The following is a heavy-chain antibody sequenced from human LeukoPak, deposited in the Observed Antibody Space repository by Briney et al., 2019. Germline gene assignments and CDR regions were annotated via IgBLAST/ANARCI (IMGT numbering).Heavy chain of an antibody. V-gene: IGHV1-2*02. Sequence: ASVKVSCKASGYTFTGYYMHWVRQAPGQGLEWMGWINPNSGGTNYAQKFQGRVTMTRDTSISTAYMELSRLRSDDTAVYYCTRSTATVWWPIDYWGQGTLVTVSS. J-gene: IGHJ4*02. CDR2: INPNSGGT. CDR1: GYTFTGYY. CDR3: TRSTATVWWPIDY. D-gene: IGHD4/OR15-4a*01.